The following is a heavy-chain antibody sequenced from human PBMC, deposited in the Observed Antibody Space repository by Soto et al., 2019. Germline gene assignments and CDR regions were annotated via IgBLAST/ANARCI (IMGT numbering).Heavy chain of an antibody. CDR2: ISYDGSNK. CDR3: ARDYYRFNSGYGFSMDV. Sequence: QVQLVESGGGVVQPGRSLRLSCAASGFTFSSYAMHWVRQAPGKGLEWVAVISYDGSNKYYADSVKGRFTISRDISKNTRYLQMNSLRAEDTAVYYCARDYYRFNSGYGFSMDVWGQGTTVTVSS. V-gene: IGHV3-30-3*01. J-gene: IGHJ6*02. CDR1: GFTFSSYA. D-gene: IGHD5-12*01.